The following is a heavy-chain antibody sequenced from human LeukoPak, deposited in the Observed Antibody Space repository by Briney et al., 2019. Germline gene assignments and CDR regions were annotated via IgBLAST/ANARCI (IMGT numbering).Heavy chain of an antibody. J-gene: IGHJ6*03. CDR2: ISGSGGST. CDR3: AKDYYDSSGYYVVYYYYYMDV. Sequence: PGGSLRLSCAASGFTFSDYYMSWVRQAPGKGLEWVSAISGSGGSTYYADSVKGRFTISRDNSKNTLYLQMNSLRAEDTAVYYCAKDYYDSSGYYVVYYYYYMDVWSKGTTVTVSS. CDR1: GFTFSDYY. V-gene: IGHV3-23*01. D-gene: IGHD3-22*01.